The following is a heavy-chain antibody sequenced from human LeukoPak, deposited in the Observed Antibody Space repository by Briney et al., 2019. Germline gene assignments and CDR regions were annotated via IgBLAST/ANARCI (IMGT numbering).Heavy chain of an antibody. CDR2: IYYSGST. V-gene: IGHV4-59*01. D-gene: IGHD6-13*01. J-gene: IGHJ4*02. Sequence: PSETLSLTCIVSGGSISTYYWSWIRQPPGKGLEWIGYIYYSGSTNYNPSLKNRVTISVDTSKNQFSLKLSSVTAADTAVYYCARGTTIAATDWGQGTLVTVSS. CDR1: GGSISTYY. CDR3: ARGTTIAATD.